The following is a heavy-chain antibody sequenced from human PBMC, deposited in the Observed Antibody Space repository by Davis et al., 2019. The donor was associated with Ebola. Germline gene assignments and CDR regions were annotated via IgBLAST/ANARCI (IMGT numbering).Heavy chain of an antibody. V-gene: IGHV1-69*04. Sequence: SVKVSCKASVGTFSSYAISWVRQAPGQGLEWMGRIIPILGIANYAQKFQGRVTITADKFTSTAYMELSSLRSEDTAVYYCARHTALVNYYFDYWGQGTLVTVSS. CDR1: VGTFSSYA. CDR2: IIPILGIA. D-gene: IGHD5-18*01. J-gene: IGHJ4*02. CDR3: ARHTALVNYYFDY.